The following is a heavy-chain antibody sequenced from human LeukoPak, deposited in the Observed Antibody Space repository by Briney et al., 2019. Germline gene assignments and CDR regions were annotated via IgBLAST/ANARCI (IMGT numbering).Heavy chain of an antibody. J-gene: IGHJ4*02. D-gene: IGHD3-3*01. V-gene: IGHV1-18*01. CDR3: ARGAAGYDFWSGYPPKDY. Sequence: ASVKVSCKASGYTFATYGISWVRQAPGQGLEWMGWINPYNDNTNYAQNIQGRVTMTRDTSISTAYMELSRLRSDDTAVYYCARGAAGYDFWSGYPPKDYWGQGTLVTVSS. CDR2: INPYNDNT. CDR1: GYTFATYG.